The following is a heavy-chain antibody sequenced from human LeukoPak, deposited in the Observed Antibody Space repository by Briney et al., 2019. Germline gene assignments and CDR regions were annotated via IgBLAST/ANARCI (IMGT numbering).Heavy chain of an antibody. CDR1: GGSISSGGYY. D-gene: IGHD6-13*01. CDR2: IYYSGST. CDR3: ARDATIAAAGPGYFDY. Sequence: SQTLSLTCTVSGGSISSGGYYWSWIRQHPGKGLEWIGYIYYSGSTYYNPSLKSRVTISVDTSKNQLSLKLSSVTAADTAVYYCARDATIAAAGPGYFDYWGQGTLVTVSS. J-gene: IGHJ4*02. V-gene: IGHV4-31*03.